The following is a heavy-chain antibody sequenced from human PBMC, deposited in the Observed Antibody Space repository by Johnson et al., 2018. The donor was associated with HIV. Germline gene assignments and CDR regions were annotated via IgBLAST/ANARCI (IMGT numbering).Heavy chain of an antibody. CDR2: ISYDGSNK. CDR3: AREGGGHDYGDRDAFDI. CDR1: GLTFSSYA. J-gene: IGHJ3*02. Sequence: QVQLVESGGGVVQPGKSLTLSCVGSGLTFSSYAVHWVRQAPGKGLEWVAVISYDGSNKYYADSVKGRFTISRDNSKNTLYLQMNSLRAEDMAVYYCAREGGGHDYGDRDAFDIWGQGTMVTVSS. V-gene: IGHV3-30-3*01. D-gene: IGHD4-17*01.